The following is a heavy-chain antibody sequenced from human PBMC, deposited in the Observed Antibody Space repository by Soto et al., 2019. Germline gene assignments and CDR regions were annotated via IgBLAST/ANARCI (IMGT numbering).Heavy chain of an antibody. CDR3: ARVVPAAKARYYYYGMDV. Sequence: VASVKVSCKTSGYTFIDYYVHWVRQAPGQGLEWVGWINPNSGASNYAQNFQGRVTMTRDRSISTVYMELTGLRSDDTAVYYCARVVPAAKARYYYYGMDVWGQGTTVTVSS. J-gene: IGHJ6*02. CDR1: GYTFIDYY. CDR2: INPNSGAS. D-gene: IGHD2-2*01. V-gene: IGHV1-2*02.